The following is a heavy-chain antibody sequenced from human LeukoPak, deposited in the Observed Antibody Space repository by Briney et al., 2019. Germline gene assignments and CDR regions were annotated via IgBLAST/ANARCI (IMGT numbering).Heavy chain of an antibody. CDR1: GGSISTSSYY. V-gene: IGHV4-39*07. D-gene: IGHD3-3*01. CDR3: ARRRYYDFWSGYYQTYYFDY. CDR2: IYYSGST. J-gene: IGHJ4*02. Sequence: TSETLSLTCTVSGGSISTSSYYWGWIRQPPGKGLECTGNIYYSGSTYYNPSLKSRVTISVDTSKNQFSLKLSSVTAADTAVYYCARRRYYDFWSGYYQTYYFDYWGQGTLVTVSS.